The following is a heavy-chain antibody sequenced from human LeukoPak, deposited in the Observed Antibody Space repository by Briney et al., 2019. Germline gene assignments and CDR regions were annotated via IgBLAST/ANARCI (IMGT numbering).Heavy chain of an antibody. CDR3: ARGGYDFWSGYRPFDY. V-gene: IGHV3-48*01. J-gene: IGHJ4*02. D-gene: IGHD3-3*01. Sequence: GGSLRLSCAASGFTFSSCSMNWVRQAPGKGLEWVSYISSSSSTIYYADSVKGRFTISRDNAKNSLYLQMNSLRAEDTAVYYCARGGYDFWSGYRPFDYWGQGTLVTVSS. CDR1: GFTFSSCS. CDR2: ISSSSSTI.